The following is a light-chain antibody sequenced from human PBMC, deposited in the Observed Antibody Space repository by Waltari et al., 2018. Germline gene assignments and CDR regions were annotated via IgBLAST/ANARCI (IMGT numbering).Light chain of an antibody. CDR1: QSISRY. CDR3: HQTYRLTYT. J-gene: IGKJ2*01. V-gene: IGKV1-39*01. Sequence: DIQMTQSPSSLSASVGDRVTITCRASQSISRYLNWYQHKPGVAPEVLIYGVSALKTGVPSRFSGSGSGTDFTLTISSREPEDFATYYCHQTYRLTYTFGPGTKLEF. CDR2: GVS.